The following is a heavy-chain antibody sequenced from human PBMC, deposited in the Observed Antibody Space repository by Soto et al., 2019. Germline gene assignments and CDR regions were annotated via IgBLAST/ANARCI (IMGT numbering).Heavy chain of an antibody. D-gene: IGHD3-22*01. Sequence: VQLVESGGGVVQPGRSLRLSCAASGFTFSSYGMHWVRQAPGKGLEWVAVIWYDGSNKYYAVSVKGRFTITRDNSKNTLYLQMNSLRAEDTAVYYCARGGYYDSSGYYNDYWGQGTLVTVSS. CDR2: IWYDGSNK. CDR1: GFTFSSYG. CDR3: ARGGYYDSSGYYNDY. V-gene: IGHV3-33*01. J-gene: IGHJ4*02.